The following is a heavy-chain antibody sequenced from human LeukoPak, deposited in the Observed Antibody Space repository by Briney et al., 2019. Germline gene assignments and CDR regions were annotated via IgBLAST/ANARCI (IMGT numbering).Heavy chain of an antibody. V-gene: IGHV1-46*01. CDR1: GYTFTTYS. J-gene: IGHJ4*02. D-gene: IGHD3-22*01. Sequence: ASVKVSCKASGYTFTTYSMHCVRQAPGQGLEWMGIINPSGGSTSYAQKFQGRVTMTRDTSTSTVYMELSSLRPEDTAVYYCARVATMIVVVNYFDYWGQGTLVTVSS. CDR2: INPSGGST. CDR3: ARVATMIVVVNYFDY.